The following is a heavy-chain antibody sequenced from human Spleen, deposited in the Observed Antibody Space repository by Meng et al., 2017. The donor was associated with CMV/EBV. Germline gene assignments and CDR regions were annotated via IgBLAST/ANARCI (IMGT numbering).Heavy chain of an antibody. J-gene: IGHJ4*02. CDR1: GGSISISSYY. Sequence: ESGPGLVNSSGTLSLTWTVSGGSISISSYYWGWIRQPPGKGLEWIGSMYYSGSTSYNPSLKTRVTISVDTSKNQFSLKLSSVTAADTAVYYCARENTVGLWFNYFDYWGQGTLVTVSS. CDR3: ARENTVGLWFNYFDY. V-gene: IGHV4-39*07. D-gene: IGHD3-10*01. CDR2: MYYSGST.